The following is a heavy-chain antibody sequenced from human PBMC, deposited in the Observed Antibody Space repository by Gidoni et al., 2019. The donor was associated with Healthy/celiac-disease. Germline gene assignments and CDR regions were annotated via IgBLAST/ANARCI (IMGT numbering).Heavy chain of an antibody. CDR1: GGSISSSSYD. CDR2: IYYSGST. J-gene: IGHJ4*01. Sequence: QLQLQESGPGLVMPCETLSLTCTVSGGSISSSSYDWGGIRQPPGKGLEWIVDIYYSGSTYYNPSFKSRVTIYVHTSKNQFSLKLSSVTAADTAVYYCARHDLPAAIPYWGQGTLVTVSS. V-gene: IGHV4-39*01. CDR3: ARHDLPAAIPY. D-gene: IGHD2-2*02.